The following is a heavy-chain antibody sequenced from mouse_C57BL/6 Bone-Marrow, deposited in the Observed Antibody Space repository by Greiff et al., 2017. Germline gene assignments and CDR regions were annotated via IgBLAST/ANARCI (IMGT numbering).Heavy chain of an antibody. J-gene: IGHJ2*01. D-gene: IGHD1-1*01. CDR2: IDPENGDT. CDR1: GFNIKDDY. CDR3: TTPFTTVVATDVDY. V-gene: IGHV14-4*01. Sequence: VQLQQSGAELVRPGASVKLSCTASGFNIKDDYMHWVKQRPEQGLEWIGWIDPENGDTEYASKFQGKATITADTSSNTAYLQLSSLTSEDTAVYYCTTPFTTVVATDVDYWGQGTTLTVSS.